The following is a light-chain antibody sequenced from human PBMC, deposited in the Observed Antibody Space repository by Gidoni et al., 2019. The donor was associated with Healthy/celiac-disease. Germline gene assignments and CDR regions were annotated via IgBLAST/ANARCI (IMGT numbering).Light chain of an antibody. CDR1: SSNIGAGYD. CDR3: QSYDSSLSGV. CDR2: GNS. V-gene: IGLV1-40*01. Sequence: QSVLTQPPSVSGAPGQRVTITCTGSSSNIGAGYDVHWYQQLPGTAPKLPIYGNSNRPSGVPDRFSGSKSGTSASLAITGLQAEDEADYYGQSYDSSLSGVFGGGTKLTVL. J-gene: IGLJ2*01.